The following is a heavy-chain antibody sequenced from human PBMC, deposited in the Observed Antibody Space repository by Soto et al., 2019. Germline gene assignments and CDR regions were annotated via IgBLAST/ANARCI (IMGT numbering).Heavy chain of an antibody. Sequence: ASVKVSCKVSGYTLTELSMHWVRQAPGKGLEWMGGFDPEDGETIYAQKFQGRVTMTEDTSTDTAYMELSSLRSEDTAVYYCATGGLLSGNFDYWGQGTRVTVSS. J-gene: IGHJ4*02. CDR1: GYTLTELS. V-gene: IGHV1-24*01. CDR3: ATGGLLSGNFDY. D-gene: IGHD3-3*01. CDR2: FDPEDGET.